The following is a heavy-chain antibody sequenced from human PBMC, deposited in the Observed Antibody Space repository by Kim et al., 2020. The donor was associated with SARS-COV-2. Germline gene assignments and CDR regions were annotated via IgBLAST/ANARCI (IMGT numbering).Heavy chain of an antibody. CDR3: ARSGYSYGLFYYMDV. CDR1: GYSFTSYW. D-gene: IGHD5-18*01. V-gene: IGHV5-51*01. Sequence: GESLKISCKGSGYSFTSYWIGWVRQMPGKGLEWMGIIYPGDSDTRYSPSFQGQVTISADKSISTAYLQWSSLKASDTAMYYCARSGYSYGLFYYMDVWGKGTTVTVSS. J-gene: IGHJ6*03. CDR2: IYPGDSDT.